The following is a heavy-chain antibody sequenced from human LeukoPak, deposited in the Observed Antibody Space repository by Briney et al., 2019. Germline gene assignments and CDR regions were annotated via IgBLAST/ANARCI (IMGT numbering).Heavy chain of an antibody. CDR1: GGSISSGSYS. V-gene: IGHV4-30-4*07. CDR3: ARLGYCSGGGCFGNWFDP. J-gene: IGHJ5*02. D-gene: IGHD2-15*01. Sequence: SETLSLTCAVSGGSISSGSYSWSWIRQPPGKGLEWLGFIYHTGNTYYNPSLKSRVTISVDTSKNQFSLKLSSVTAADTAVYYCARLGYCSGGGCFGNWFDPWGQGTLVTVSS. CDR2: IYHTGNT.